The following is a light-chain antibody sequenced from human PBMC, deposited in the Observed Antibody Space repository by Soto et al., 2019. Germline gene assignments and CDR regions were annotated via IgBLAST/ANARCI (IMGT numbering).Light chain of an antibody. J-gene: IGLJ2*01. CDR3: SSYRSGGTLDVL. CDR1: SSDVGGYNY. CDR2: VVS. Sequence: QSALTQPASVSGSPGQSIAISCTGTSSDVGGYNYVSWHQQHPGKAPKVLISVVSNRPSGVSNRFSGSKSGNTASLTISGLQAEDEADYYCSSYRSGGTLDVLFGGGTKLTVL. V-gene: IGLV2-14*01.